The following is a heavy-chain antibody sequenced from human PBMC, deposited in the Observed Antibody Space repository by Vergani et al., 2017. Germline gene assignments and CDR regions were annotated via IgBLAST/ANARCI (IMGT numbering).Heavy chain of an antibody. D-gene: IGHD2-2*01. CDR3: ARGGESSTSRYFDY. Sequence: QVQLQESGPGLVKPSQTLSLTCTVSGGSISSSSYYWGWIRQPPGKGLEWIGSIYYSGSTNYNPSLKSRVTISVDTSKNQFSLKLSSVTAADTAVYYCARGGESSTSRYFDYWGQGTLVTVSS. CDR1: GGSISSSSYY. V-gene: IGHV4-39*07. J-gene: IGHJ4*02. CDR2: IYYSGST.